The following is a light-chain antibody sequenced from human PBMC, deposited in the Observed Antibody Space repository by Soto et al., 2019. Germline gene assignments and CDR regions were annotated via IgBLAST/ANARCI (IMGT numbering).Light chain of an antibody. CDR1: QSVSSSY. V-gene: IGKV3D-7*01. CDR2: AVS. CDR3: QQDYSSPLT. Sequence: EIVLTQSPGTLSLSPGERAALSCRASQSVSSSYLSWYQQKPGQAPRLLISAVSTRATGIPARFSGSGSGTDFTLTISSLQAEDVAVYYCQQDYSSPLTFGRGTKLDIK. J-gene: IGKJ4*01.